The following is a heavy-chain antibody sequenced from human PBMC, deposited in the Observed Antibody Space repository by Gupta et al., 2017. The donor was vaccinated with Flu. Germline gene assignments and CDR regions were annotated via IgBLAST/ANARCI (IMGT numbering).Heavy chain of an antibody. Sequence: QTPGKGLEWVSVVSASGGSTYYADSVRGRFTVSRDNSKNTLHLEVNRLRAEDTAIYYCAKGRVDSWYNDAFDIWGQGTMVTVSS. CDR3: AKGRVDSWYNDAFDI. V-gene: IGHV3-23*01. CDR2: VSASGGST. J-gene: IGHJ3*02. D-gene: IGHD6-13*01.